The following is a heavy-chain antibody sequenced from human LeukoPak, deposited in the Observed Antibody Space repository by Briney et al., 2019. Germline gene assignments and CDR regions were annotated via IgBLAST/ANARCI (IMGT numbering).Heavy chain of an antibody. J-gene: IGHJ3*01. CDR3: ARERYGDYAF. CDR2: INPNTGGT. CDR1: GYTFTGYY. Sequence: ASVKVSCKASGYTFTGYYMHWVRQAPGQGLEWMGWINPNTGGTNYAEKFQGRVTMTTDTSITTAYMELSRLRSDDTAVYFCARERYGDYAFWGQGTMVTVSS. V-gene: IGHV1-2*02. D-gene: IGHD4-17*01.